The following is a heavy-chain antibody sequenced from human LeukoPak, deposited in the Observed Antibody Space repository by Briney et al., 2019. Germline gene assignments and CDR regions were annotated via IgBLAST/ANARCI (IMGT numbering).Heavy chain of an antibody. V-gene: IGHV4-39*01. CDR3: ARHVSVADTNFFDY. CDR2: VYYTGTT. CDR1: GGSISSRIYY. Sequence: PSETLSLTCTVSGGSISSRIYYWGWIRQPPGKGLEWIGGVYYTGTTYSNPSLKSRVTISVDTSKNQFSLRLSSVTAADTAVYYCARHVSVADTNFFDYWGQGTLVTVSS. D-gene: IGHD6-19*01. J-gene: IGHJ4*02.